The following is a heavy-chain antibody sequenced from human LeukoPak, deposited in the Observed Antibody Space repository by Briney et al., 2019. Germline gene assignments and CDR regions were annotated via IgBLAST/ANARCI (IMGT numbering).Heavy chain of an antibody. CDR2: IKQDGSEK. J-gene: IGHJ4*02. D-gene: IGHD6-13*01. Sequence: PGGSLRLSCAASGFTFSSYWMSWVRQAPGKGLEWVANIKQDGSEKYYVDSVKGRFTISRDNAKNSLYLQMNSLRAEDTAVYYCASGYAAAGTMESPDYWGQGTLVTVSS. V-gene: IGHV3-7*01. CDR1: GFTFSSYW. CDR3: ASGYAAAGTMESPDY.